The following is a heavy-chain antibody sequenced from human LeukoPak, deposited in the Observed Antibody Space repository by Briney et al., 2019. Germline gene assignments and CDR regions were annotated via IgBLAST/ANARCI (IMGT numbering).Heavy chain of an antibody. CDR3: AAAPVGATQDNWFDP. CDR2: IVVGSGNT. Sequence: GTSVKVSCKASGFTFTSSAVQWVRQARGQRLEWIGWIVVGSGNTNYAQKFQERVTITRDMSTSTAYMELSSLRSEDTAVYYCAAAPVGATQDNWFDPWGQGTLVTVSS. CDR1: GFTFTSSA. D-gene: IGHD1-26*01. J-gene: IGHJ5*02. V-gene: IGHV1-58*01.